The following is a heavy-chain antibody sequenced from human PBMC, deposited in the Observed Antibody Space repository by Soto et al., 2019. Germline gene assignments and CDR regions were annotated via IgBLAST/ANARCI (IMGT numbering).Heavy chain of an antibody. V-gene: IGHV1-18*01. CDR1: GYTFTSYG. J-gene: IGHJ4*02. Sequence: QVQLVQSGAAVKKPGASVQVYCKASGYTFTSYGISWVRKAPGQGLEKMGWISAYNGNTSYAEKLQGRVTMTTDTSTSTAYMELRSLRSDDTALYFCARDLFMFTFGGVIGTRGIDYWGQGTLVTVSS. D-gene: IGHD3-16*02. CDR2: ISAYNGNT. CDR3: ARDLFMFTFGGVIGTRGIDY.